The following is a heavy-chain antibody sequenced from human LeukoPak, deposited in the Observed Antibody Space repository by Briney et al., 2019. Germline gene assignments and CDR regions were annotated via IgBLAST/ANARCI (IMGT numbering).Heavy chain of an antibody. CDR2: ISGSGGST. J-gene: IGHJ6*04. Sequence: GGSLRLSCAASGFTFSGYAMSWVRQAPGKGLEWVSAISGSGGSTYYADSVKGRFTISRDNAKNSLYLQMNSLRAEDTAVYYCAELGITMIGGVWGKGTTVTISS. CDR3: AELGITMIGGV. V-gene: IGHV3-23*01. CDR1: GFTFSGYA. D-gene: IGHD3-10*02.